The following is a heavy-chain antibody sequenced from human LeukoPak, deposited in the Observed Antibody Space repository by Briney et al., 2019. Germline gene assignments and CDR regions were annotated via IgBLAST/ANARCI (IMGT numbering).Heavy chain of an antibody. V-gene: IGHV3-23*01. D-gene: IGHD4/OR15-4a*01. Sequence: GGSLRLSCAASGFTFSSYGMSWVRQAPGKGLEWVSAISASGGSTYYADSVKGRFAISRDNSKNTLYLQMNRLRAEDTAVYYCAKGPLTRFDYWGQGTLVTVSS. CDR2: ISASGGST. J-gene: IGHJ4*02. CDR1: GFTFSSYG. CDR3: AKGPLTRFDY.